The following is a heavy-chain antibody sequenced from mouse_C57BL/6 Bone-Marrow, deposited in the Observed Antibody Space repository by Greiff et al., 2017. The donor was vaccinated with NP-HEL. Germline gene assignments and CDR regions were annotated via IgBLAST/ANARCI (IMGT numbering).Heavy chain of an antibody. Sequence: EVKLMESGAELVRPGASVKLSCTASGFNIKDDYMHWVKQRPEQGLEWIGWIDPENGDTEYASKFQGKATITADTSSNTACLQLSSLTSEDTAVYYFTTPYGVSWYFDVCGTGTTVTVSS. CDR1: GFNIKDDY. CDR2: IDPENGDT. D-gene: IGHD1-1*02. J-gene: IGHJ1*03. V-gene: IGHV14-4*01. CDR3: TTPYGVSWYFDV.